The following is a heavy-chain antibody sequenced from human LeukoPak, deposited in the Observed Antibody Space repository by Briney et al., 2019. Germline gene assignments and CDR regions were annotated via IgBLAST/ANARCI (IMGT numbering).Heavy chain of an antibody. CDR2: INNNGGST. V-gene: IGHV3-23*01. J-gene: IGHJ4*02. CDR3: AKPVTVSSPFDY. Sequence: GASVKVSCKASGGTFSSYAMSWVRQAPGKGLEWVSTINNNGGSTSYADSVKGRFTISRDNSKNTLYLQMNSLRAEDTAVYYCAKPVTVSSPFDYWGQGTLVSVSS. CDR1: GGTFSSYA. D-gene: IGHD3-10*01.